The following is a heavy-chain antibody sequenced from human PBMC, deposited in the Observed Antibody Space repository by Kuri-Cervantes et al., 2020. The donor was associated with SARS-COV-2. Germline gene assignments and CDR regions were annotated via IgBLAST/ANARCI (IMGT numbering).Heavy chain of an antibody. CDR1: GYSLTSYW. CDR2: IDPSDSYT. CDR3: ARLIAAQNWFDP. Sequence: GGSLRLSCKGSGYSLTSYWIGWVRQMPGKGLEWMGRIDPSDSYTNYSPSFQGHVTISADKSISTAYLQWSSLKASDTAMYYCARLIAAQNWFDPWGQGTLVTVSS. J-gene: IGHJ5*02. V-gene: IGHV5-10-1*01. D-gene: IGHD6-6*01.